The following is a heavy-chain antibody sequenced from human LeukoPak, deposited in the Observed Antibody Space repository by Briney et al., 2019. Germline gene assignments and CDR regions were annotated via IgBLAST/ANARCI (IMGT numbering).Heavy chain of an antibody. D-gene: IGHD1-7*01. Sequence: ASVKVSCKASGYTFTSYDINWMRQATGQGLEWMGWMNPNSGNTGYAQKFQGRVTMTRNTSISTAYMELSSLRSEDTAVYYCARDARRGVELKAFDSWGQGTMVTVSS. V-gene: IGHV1-8*01. CDR2: MNPNSGNT. CDR1: GYTFTSYD. J-gene: IGHJ3*02. CDR3: ARDARRGVELKAFDS.